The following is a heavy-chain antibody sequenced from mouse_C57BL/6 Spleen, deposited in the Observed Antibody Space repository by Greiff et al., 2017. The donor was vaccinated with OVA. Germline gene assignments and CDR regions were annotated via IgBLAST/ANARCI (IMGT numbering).Heavy chain of an antibody. D-gene: IGHD1-1*01. J-gene: IGHJ4*01. Sequence: VQLVESGPELVKPGASVKMSCKASGYTFTDYYMHWVKQKPGKGLEWIGEIYPGSGNTYYNEKFKGKATLTADTSSSTAYMQLSSLTSEDSAVYFCARRYYGSIYAMDYWGQGTSVTVSS. V-gene: IGHV1-83*01. CDR2: YPGSGNTY. CDR1: YTFTDYYM. CDR3: RRYYGSIYAMDY.